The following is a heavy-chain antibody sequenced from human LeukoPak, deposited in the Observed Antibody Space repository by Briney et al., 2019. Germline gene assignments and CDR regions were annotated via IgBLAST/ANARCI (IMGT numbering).Heavy chain of an antibody. V-gene: IGHV4-34*01. Sequence: SETLSLTCVVYDEPFSGYYWSWVRQPPGKGLEWIGEINHSGITSFNPSLKSRVTISVDTSRNQFSLKLSSVTAADTAVYYCARMGLWFGVNAFDIWGQGTMVTVSS. J-gene: IGHJ3*02. CDR2: INHSGIT. CDR1: DEPFSGYY. D-gene: IGHD3-10*01. CDR3: ARMGLWFGVNAFDI.